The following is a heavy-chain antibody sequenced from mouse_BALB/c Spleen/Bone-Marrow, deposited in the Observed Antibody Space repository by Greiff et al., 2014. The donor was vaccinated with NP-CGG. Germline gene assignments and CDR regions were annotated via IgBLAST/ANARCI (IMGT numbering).Heavy chain of an antibody. CDR1: GYTFTSYW. J-gene: IGHJ1*01. Sequence: QVQLQQPGAELVRPGASVKLSCKASGYTFTSYWMNWVKQRPEQGLEWIGRIDPYDSETHYNQKFKDKAILTVDKSSSTAYMQLNSLTSEDSAVYYWASYDGYYEGDWYFDVWGAGTPVTVSS. CDR3: ASYDGYYEGDWYFDV. CDR2: IDPYDSET. D-gene: IGHD2-3*01. V-gene: IGHV1-74*01.